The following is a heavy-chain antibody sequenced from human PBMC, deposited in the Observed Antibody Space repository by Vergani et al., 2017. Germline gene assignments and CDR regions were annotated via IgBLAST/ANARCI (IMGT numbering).Heavy chain of an antibody. CDR3: ARSGFDYYGSGSYYNWDY. CDR1: GFTFNDYA. D-gene: IGHD3-10*01. J-gene: IGHJ4*02. CDR2: INWNSGNV. Sequence: EVQLVESGGGLVQPGRSLRLSCAASGFTFNDYAMHWVRQAPGKGLEWVSSINWNSGNVGYADSVKGRFTISRDNAKNSLYLQMNSLRAEDTAVYYCARSGFDYYGSGSYYNWDYWGQGTLVTVSS. V-gene: IGHV3-9*01.